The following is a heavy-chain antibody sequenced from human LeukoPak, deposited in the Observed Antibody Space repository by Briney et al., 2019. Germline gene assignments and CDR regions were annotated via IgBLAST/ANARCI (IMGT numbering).Heavy chain of an antibody. CDR2: INHSGST. CDR1: GGSFSGYY. D-gene: IGHD6-13*01. CDR3: ARSGAAGHFYYYYMDV. Sequence: SETLFLTCAVYGGSFSGYYWSWIRQPPGKGLEWIGEINHSGSTNYNPSLKSRVTISVDTSKNQFSLKLSSVTAADTAVYYCARSGAAGHFYYYYMDVWGKGTTVTVSS. V-gene: IGHV4-34*01. J-gene: IGHJ6*03.